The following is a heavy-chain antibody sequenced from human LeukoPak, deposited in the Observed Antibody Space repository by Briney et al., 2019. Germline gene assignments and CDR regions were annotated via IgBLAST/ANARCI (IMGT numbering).Heavy chain of an antibody. V-gene: IGHV3-23*01. CDR2: ISGSGGST. D-gene: IGHD2-2*01. CDR3: AKGIVVVPAASDY. CDR1: GGSFSGYY. Sequence: ETLSLTCAVYGGSFSGYYWSWIRQPPGKGLEWVSAISGSGGSTYYADSVKGRFTISRDNSKNTLYLQMNSLRAEDTAVYYCAKGIVVVPAASDYWGQGTLVTVSS. J-gene: IGHJ4*02.